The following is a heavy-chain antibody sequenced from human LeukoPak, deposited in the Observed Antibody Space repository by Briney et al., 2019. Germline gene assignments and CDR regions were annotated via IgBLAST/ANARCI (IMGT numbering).Heavy chain of an antibody. CDR2: INHSGST. Sequence: SETLSLTCAVYGGSFSGYYWSRIRQPPGKGLEWIGEINHSGSTNYNPSLKSRVTISVDTSKNQFSLKLSSVTAADTAVYYCARVAVGYWYFDLWGRGTLVTVSS. V-gene: IGHV4-34*01. J-gene: IGHJ2*01. CDR1: GGSFSGYY. D-gene: IGHD2-21*01. CDR3: ARVAVGYWYFDL.